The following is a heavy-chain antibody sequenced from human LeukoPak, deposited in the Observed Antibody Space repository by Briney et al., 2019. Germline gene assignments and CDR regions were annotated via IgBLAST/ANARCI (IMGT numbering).Heavy chain of an antibody. D-gene: IGHD4-17*01. CDR3: ARGVRSTVTLDH. CDR2: IYSGGAT. Sequence: GGSLRLSCAASEFSVSSNFMSWVRQAPGKGLEWVSVIYSGGATYYTDSVKGRFTISRDNSKNTLYLQMNSLRVGDTAVYYCARGVRSTVTLDHWGQGALVTVSS. J-gene: IGHJ4*02. V-gene: IGHV3-66*01. CDR1: EFSVSSNF.